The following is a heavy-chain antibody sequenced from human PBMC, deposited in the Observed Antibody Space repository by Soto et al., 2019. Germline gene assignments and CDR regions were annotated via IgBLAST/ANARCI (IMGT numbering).Heavy chain of an antibody. D-gene: IGHD1-20*01. J-gene: IGHJ3*02. CDR1: GFTFSSYS. V-gene: IGHV3-48*02. CDR2: MSSSSSTI. CDR3: ASDPSNNRNDAFDN. Sequence: GESLRLSCAASGFTFSSYSMNWVRQAPGKGLEWVSYMSSSSSTIYYADSVKGRFTIARDNAKNSLYLQMNSLRDEDTAVYYCASDPSNNRNDAFDNWGQGTMVTVSS.